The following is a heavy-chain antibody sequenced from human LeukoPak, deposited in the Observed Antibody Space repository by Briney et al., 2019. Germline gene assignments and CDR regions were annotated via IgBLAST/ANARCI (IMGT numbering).Heavy chain of an antibody. V-gene: IGHV3-33*01. Sequence: PGRSLRLSCAASGFIFSNYGMHWVRQAPGKGLEWVAVIWYDGNNKYYADSVKGRFTVSRDNSKNTLYMQMNSLRAEDTAVYYCARPYGGNSGYWGQGTLVTVSS. CDR3: ARPYGGNSGY. CDR1: GFIFSNYG. CDR2: IWYDGNNK. J-gene: IGHJ4*02. D-gene: IGHD4-23*01.